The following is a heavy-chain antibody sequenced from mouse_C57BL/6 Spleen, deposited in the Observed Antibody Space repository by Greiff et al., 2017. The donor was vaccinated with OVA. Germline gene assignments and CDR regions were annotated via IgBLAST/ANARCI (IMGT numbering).Heavy chain of an antibody. CDR1: GYTFTSYW. Sequence: QVQLQQPGAELVRPGSSVKLSCKASGYTFTSYWMHWVKQRPIQGLEWIGNIDPSDSETHYNQKFKDKATLTVDKSSSTAYMQLSSLTSEDSAVYYCAREYYGSREPWFAYWGQGTLVTVSA. CDR3: AREYYGSREPWFAY. CDR2: IDPSDSET. J-gene: IGHJ3*01. V-gene: IGHV1-52*01. D-gene: IGHD1-1*01.